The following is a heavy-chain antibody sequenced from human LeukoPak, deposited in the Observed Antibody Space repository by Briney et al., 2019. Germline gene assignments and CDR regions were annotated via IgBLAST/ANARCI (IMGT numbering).Heavy chain of an antibody. Sequence: GGSLRLSCAASGFTFDDYGTSWVRQAPGKGLEWVSGINWNGGSTGYADSVKGRFTISRDNAKNSLYLQMNSLRAEDTALYYCAREGGYSRGDYFDYWGQGTLVTVSS. D-gene: IGHD5-18*01. CDR3: AREGGYSRGDYFDY. V-gene: IGHV3-20*04. J-gene: IGHJ4*02. CDR1: GFTFDDYG. CDR2: INWNGGST.